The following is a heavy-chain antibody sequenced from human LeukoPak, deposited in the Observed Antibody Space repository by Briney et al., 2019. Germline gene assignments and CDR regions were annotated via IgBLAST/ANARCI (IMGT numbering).Heavy chain of an antibody. CDR2: INHSGST. V-gene: IGHV4-34*01. Sequence: SETLSLTCAVYGGSFSTYYWSWVRQPPGKGLEWIGEINHSGSTNYNPSLKSPVTISANTSKGQFSLKLTSVTAADTAVYYCSTRGDWGQGTLVTVSS. J-gene: IGHJ4*02. CDR3: STRGD. CDR1: GGSFSTYY.